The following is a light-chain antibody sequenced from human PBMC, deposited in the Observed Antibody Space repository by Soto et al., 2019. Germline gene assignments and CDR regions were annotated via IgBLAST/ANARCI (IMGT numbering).Light chain of an antibody. CDR1: SSDVGGYKY. V-gene: IGLV2-8*01. CDR2: EVH. Sequence: QSALTQPHSASGSPGQSVTISCTGTSSDVGGYKYVSWYQQHPGKAPKLMIFEVHKRPSGVPDRFSGSKSGNTASLTVSGLQAEDDADYYCSSYGGTNNLLFGGGTKLTV. CDR3: SSYGGTNNLL. J-gene: IGLJ2*01.